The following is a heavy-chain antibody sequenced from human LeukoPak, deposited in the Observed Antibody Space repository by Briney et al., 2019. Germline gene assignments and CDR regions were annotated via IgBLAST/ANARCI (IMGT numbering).Heavy chain of an antibody. CDR3: ARPYSSGWYGDFQH. J-gene: IGHJ1*01. V-gene: IGHV3-30*03. CDR2: ISNDGSTK. Sequence: GGSLRLSCAASGFTFSDYGIHWVRQAPGKGLEWVALISNDGSTKYYGDSVKGRFTISRDNSKNTLYLQMNSLRAEDTALYYCARPYSSGWYGDFQHWGQGTLVTVSS. D-gene: IGHD6-19*01. CDR1: GFTFSDYG.